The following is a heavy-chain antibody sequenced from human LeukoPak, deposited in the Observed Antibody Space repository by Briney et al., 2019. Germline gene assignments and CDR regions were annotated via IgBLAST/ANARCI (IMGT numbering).Heavy chain of an antibody. CDR1: GGTFSSYA. CDR2: IIPIFGTA. CDR3: ARIYGGNSDSYFDY. Sequence: SVKVSCKASGGTFSSYAISWVRQATGQGLEWTGGIIPIFGTANYAQKFQGRVTITADESTSTAYMELSSLRSEDTAVYYCARIYGGNSDSYFDYWGQGALVTVSS. D-gene: IGHD4-23*01. V-gene: IGHV1-69*13. J-gene: IGHJ4*02.